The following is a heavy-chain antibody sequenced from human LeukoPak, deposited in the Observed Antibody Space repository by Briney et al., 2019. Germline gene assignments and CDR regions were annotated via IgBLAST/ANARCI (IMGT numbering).Heavy chain of an antibody. V-gene: IGHV3-21*01. D-gene: IGHD2-15*01. CDR1: GFTFSSYS. CDR2: ISSSSSYI. Sequence: GGSLRLSCAASGFTFSSYSMNWVRQAPGKGLEWVSSISSSSSYIYYADSVKGRFTISRDNAKNSLYLQMNSLRAEDTAVYCCARYCSGGSCYDGDYYYGMDVWGQGTTVTVSS. J-gene: IGHJ6*02. CDR3: ARYCSGGSCYDGDYYYGMDV.